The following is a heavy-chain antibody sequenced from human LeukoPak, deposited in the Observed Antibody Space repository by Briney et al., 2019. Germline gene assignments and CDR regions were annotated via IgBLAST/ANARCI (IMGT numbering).Heavy chain of an antibody. CDR2: IYHSGST. J-gene: IGHJ4*02. V-gene: IGHV4-38-2*02. CDR3: ARLSSSSYFFDY. Sequence: PSETLSLTCTVSDYSISSGYYWGWIRQPPGKGLEWIGSIYHSGSTYYNPSLKSRVTISVDTSNNQFSLKLSSVTAADTAVYYCARLSSSSYFFDYWGQGTLVTVSS. CDR1: DYSISSGYY. D-gene: IGHD6-6*01.